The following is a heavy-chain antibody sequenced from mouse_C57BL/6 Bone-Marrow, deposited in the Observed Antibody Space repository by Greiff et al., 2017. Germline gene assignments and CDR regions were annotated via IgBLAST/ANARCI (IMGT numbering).Heavy chain of an antibody. D-gene: IGHD3-2*02. CDR3: ARQLRLRFYWYFDV. J-gene: IGHJ1*03. CDR1: GYTFTSYW. V-gene: IGHV1-64*01. Sequence: QVHVKQPGAELVKPGASVKLSCKASGYTFTSYWMHWVKQRPGQGLEWIGMIHPNSGSSNYNEKFKSKATLTVDKSSSTAYMQLSSLTSEDSAVYYCARQLRLRFYWYFDVWGTGTTVTVSS. CDR2: IHPNSGSS.